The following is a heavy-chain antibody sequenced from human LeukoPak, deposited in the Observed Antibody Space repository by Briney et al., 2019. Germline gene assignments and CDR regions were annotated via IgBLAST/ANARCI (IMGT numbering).Heavy chain of an antibody. J-gene: IGHJ6*04. Sequence: GGSLRLSCAASGFTYRSYWMSGVREAPGKGLEWVANIKQDGGEKYYVGSVKGRFTVSRDNAKNSLYLQMNSLRAEDTAVYYCAREWNYYGSGIMDVWGKGTTVTVSS. V-gene: IGHV3-7*01. CDR2: IKQDGGEK. D-gene: IGHD3-10*01. CDR3: AREWNYYGSGIMDV. CDR1: GFTYRSYW.